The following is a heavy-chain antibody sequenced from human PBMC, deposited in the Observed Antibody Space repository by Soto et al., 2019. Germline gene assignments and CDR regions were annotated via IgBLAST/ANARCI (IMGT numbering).Heavy chain of an antibody. Sequence: SDTLSLSCAAYGGSFSGYYWSWIRQPPAQGLELIWEINHSGSTNYNPSLKSRVTISVDTSKNQLSLKLSSVTAADTAVYYCARAQGLLWSGEPYSTYNDYWGQGTLVTVS. D-gene: IGHD3-10*01. J-gene: IGHJ4*02. CDR3: ARAQGLLWSGEPYSTYNDY. CDR2: INHSGST. CDR1: GGSFSGYY. V-gene: IGHV4-34*01.